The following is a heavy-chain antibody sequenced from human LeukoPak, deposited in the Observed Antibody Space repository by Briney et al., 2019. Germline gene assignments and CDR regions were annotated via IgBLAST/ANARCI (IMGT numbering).Heavy chain of an antibody. V-gene: IGHV4-59*12. D-gene: IGHD3-10*01. CDR3: AKSNGYGLVDI. CDR2: IFYSGST. J-gene: IGHJ3*02. Sequence: SETLSLTCTVSGGSISGYYWGWVRQPPGKGLEWIGNIFYSGSTYYSPSLKSRVTISLDTSRNQFSLKLNSVTAADTAVYYCAKSNGYGLVDIWGQGTMVTVSS. CDR1: GGSISGYY.